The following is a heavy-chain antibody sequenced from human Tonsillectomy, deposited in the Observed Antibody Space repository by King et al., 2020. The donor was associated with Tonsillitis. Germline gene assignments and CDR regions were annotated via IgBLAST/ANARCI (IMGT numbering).Heavy chain of an antibody. CDR3: AKDRDFWSPHGMDV. Sequence: VQLVESGGGLIQPGGSLRLSCAASGFTFSSYAMSWVRQAPGKGLEWVSGISGSGSSTYNADSVKGRFAISRDNSRTTLYLQMNSLRAEDTAVYYCAKDRDFWSPHGMDVWGQGTTVTVSS. CDR1: GFTFSSYA. V-gene: IGHV3-23*04. CDR2: ISGSGSST. J-gene: IGHJ6*02. D-gene: IGHD3-3*01.